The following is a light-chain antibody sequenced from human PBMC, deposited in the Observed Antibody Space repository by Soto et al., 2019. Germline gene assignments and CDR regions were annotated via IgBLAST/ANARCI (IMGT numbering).Light chain of an antibody. CDR1: QSISIW. V-gene: IGKV1-5*03. J-gene: IGKJ1*01. CDR3: QQYNSYWT. Sequence: DIQMTQSPSTLSASVGDRVTITCRASQSISIWLAWYQQKPGKAPNLLIYKASSLESGVPSRFRGSGSGTEFTLTISSLQPDDSATYYCQQYNSYWTFGQGTKVEIK. CDR2: KAS.